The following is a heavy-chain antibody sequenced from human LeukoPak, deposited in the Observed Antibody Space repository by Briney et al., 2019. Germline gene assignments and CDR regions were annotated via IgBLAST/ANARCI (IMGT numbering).Heavy chain of an antibody. CDR2: IYYSGTT. J-gene: IGHJ4*02. Sequence: SETLSLTCTVSGDSVSSDSYYWSGVRQPPGKGLEWIGYIYYSGTTKQNPSLKSRVTLSVDTSKNQLYLKLNSVTAADTAVYYCARDSWGYYDSSGYFDHWGQGTLVTVSS. CDR3: ARDSWGYYDSSGYFDH. V-gene: IGHV4-61*01. D-gene: IGHD3-22*01. CDR1: GDSVSSDSYY.